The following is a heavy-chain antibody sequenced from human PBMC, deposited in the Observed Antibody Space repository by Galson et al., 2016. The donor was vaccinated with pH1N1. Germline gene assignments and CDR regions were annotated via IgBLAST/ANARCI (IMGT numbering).Heavy chain of an antibody. CDR3: ARNTVDDSAFDF. CDR2: VSIYNRNA. Sequence: SVKVSCKASGYTFMDHGIGWVRQGPGKGLEWMGWVSIYNRNAKYSRKFQGRVTMTSDTSTNSVYLELRSLGHDDTAVYYCARNTVDDSAFDFWGQGTLVTVSS. V-gene: IGHV1-18*01. D-gene: IGHD2-21*01. CDR1: GYTFMDHG. J-gene: IGHJ4*02.